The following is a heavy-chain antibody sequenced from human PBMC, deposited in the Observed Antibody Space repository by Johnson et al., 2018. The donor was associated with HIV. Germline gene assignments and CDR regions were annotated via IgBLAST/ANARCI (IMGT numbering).Heavy chain of an antibody. CDR3: AKDLRTVKAFDI. D-gene: IGHD4-17*01. CDR2: ISYDGFNK. V-gene: IGHV3-30-3*02. Sequence: QMLLVESGGGEVRPGGSLRLSCAVSGFTFSSYAMHWVRQAPGKGLEWVALISYDGFNKYYADSVKGRFTISRDNSKNTLYLQMNSLRAEDTAVYYCAKDLRTVKAFDIWGQGTMVTVSS. J-gene: IGHJ3*02. CDR1: GFTFSSYA.